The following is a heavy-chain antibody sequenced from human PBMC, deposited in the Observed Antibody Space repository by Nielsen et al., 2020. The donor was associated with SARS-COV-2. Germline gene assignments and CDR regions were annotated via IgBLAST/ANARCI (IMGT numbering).Heavy chain of an antibody. V-gene: IGHV4-59*01. CDR2: IYYSGST. CDR3: ARDRRDLVPDYYLDQSFYGLDV. Sequence: RQAPGKGLEWIGYIYYSGSTSYNTSLKSRVTISLDTTKNQFSLKVTSVTAADTAVYYCARDRRDLVPDYYLDQSFYGLDVWGQGTTVTVSS. D-gene: IGHD3-9*01. J-gene: IGHJ6*02.